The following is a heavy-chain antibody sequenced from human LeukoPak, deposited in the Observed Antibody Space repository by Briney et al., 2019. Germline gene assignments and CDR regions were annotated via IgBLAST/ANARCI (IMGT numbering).Heavy chain of an antibody. D-gene: IGHD2/OR15-2a*01. CDR1: GYSISSGYY. CDR3: ARGNPYLDY. CDR2: IYHSGST. J-gene: IGHJ4*02. Sequence: SETLSLSCTVSGYSISSGYYWGWIRQPPGKGLEWIGSIYHSGSTYYNPSLKSRVTISVDTSKNQFSLKLSSVTAADTAVYYCARGNPYLDYWGQGTLVTVSS. V-gene: IGHV4-38-2*02.